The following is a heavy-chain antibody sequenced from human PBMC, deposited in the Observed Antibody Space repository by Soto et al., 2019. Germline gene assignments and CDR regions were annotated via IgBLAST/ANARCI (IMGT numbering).Heavy chain of an antibody. CDR2: IRSKANSYAT. D-gene: IGHD6-19*01. J-gene: IGHJ3*02. Sequence: EVQLVESGGGLVQPGGSLKLSCAASGFTFSGSAMHWVRQASGEGLEWVGRIRSKANSYATAYAASVKGRFTISRDDSNNTAYLQMNSLKTEDPAVYYCYAVAGAQNAFDICGQGTMVTVSS. CDR3: YAVAGAQNAFDI. CDR1: GFTFSGSA. V-gene: IGHV3-73*01.